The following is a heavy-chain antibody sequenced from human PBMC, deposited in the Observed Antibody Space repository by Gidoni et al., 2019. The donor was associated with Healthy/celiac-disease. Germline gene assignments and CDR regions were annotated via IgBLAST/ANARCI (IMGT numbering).Heavy chain of an antibody. CDR3: AKDKDIVVVPAAINWFDP. Sequence: EVQLLESGGGLVQPGGSLRLPCAAAGFTVSSYAMSWVRKAPGKGLEWVSAISGSGSSTYYADSVKVRFTISRDNSKNTLYLQMNSLRAEDTAVYYCAKDKDIVVVPAAINWFDPWGQGTLVTVSS. V-gene: IGHV3-23*01. J-gene: IGHJ5*02. CDR2: ISGSGSST. CDR1: GFTVSSYA. D-gene: IGHD2-2*02.